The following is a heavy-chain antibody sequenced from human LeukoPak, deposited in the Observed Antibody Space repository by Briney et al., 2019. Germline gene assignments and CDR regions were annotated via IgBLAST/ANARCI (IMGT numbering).Heavy chain of an antibody. J-gene: IGHJ4*02. CDR1: GFTFTSSA. V-gene: IGHV1-58*01. D-gene: IGHD3-10*01. Sequence: SVKVSCKASGFTFTSSAVQWVRQARGQRLEWIGWIFVGSGNTNYAQKFQERVTITRDMSTSTAYMELSSLRSEDTAVYYCAADRPTMVRGVFDYWGQGTLVTVSS. CDR2: IFVGSGNT. CDR3: AADRPTMVRGVFDY.